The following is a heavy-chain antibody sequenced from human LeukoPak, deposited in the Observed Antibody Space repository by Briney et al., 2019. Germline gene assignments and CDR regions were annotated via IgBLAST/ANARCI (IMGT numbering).Heavy chain of an antibody. D-gene: IGHD6-13*01. CDR1: GFTVSSKC. Sequence: GGSLRLSCAASGFTVSSKCMSWVRQAPGKGLDWVSVIYSGGSTYYADSVKGRFTISRDNSKNTVYIQMNTLRAEDTAVYYCARGLQAAAGTIDYWGQGTLVTVSS. CDR3: ARGLQAAAGTIDY. J-gene: IGHJ4*02. CDR2: IYSGGST. V-gene: IGHV3-66*01.